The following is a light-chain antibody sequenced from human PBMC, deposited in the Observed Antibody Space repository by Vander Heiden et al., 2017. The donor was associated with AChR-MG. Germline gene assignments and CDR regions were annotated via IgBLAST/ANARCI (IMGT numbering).Light chain of an antibody. Sequence: QSVPTQPPSVSGAPGQRVTISCTGSSSNIGAGYDVHWYQQHPGTAPKLLIYGNSNRPSGVPDRFSGSKSGTSASLAITGLQAEDEADYYCQSYDSSLEVVFGGGTKLTVL. V-gene: IGLV1-40*01. CDR2: GNS. J-gene: IGLJ2*01. CDR1: SSNIGAGYD. CDR3: QSYDSSLEVV.